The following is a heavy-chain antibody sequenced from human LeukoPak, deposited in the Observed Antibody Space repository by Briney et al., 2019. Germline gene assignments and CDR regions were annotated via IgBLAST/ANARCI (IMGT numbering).Heavy chain of an antibody. CDR3: ARDLRGPDSSGYYPPPGYGMDV. V-gene: IGHV4-59*01. J-gene: IGHJ6*02. CDR2: IYYSGST. D-gene: IGHD3-22*01. CDR1: GGSISSYY. Sequence: PSETLSLTCTVSGGSISSYYWSWIRQPPGKGLEWIGYIYYSGSTNYNPSPKSRVTVSVDTSKNQFSLKLSSVTAADTAVYYCARDLRGPDSSGYYPPPGYGMDVWGQGTTVTVSS.